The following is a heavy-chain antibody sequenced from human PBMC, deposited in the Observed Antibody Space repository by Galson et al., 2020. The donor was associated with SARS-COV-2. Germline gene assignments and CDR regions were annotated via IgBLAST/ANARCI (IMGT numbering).Heavy chain of an antibody. J-gene: IGHJ4*02. V-gene: IGHV4-34*01. D-gene: IGHD3-9*01. Sequence: SETLSLTCAVYGGSFSGYYWSWIRQPPGKGLEWIGEINHSGSTNYNPSLKSRVTISVDTSKNQFSLKLSSVTAADTAVYYCAITNRYGYYFDYWGQGTLVTVSS. CDR3: AITNRYGYYFDY. CDR2: INHSGST. CDR1: GGSFSGYY.